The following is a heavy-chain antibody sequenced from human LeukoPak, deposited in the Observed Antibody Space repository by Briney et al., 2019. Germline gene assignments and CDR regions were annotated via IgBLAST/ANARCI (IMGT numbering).Heavy chain of an antibody. J-gene: IGHJ2*01. V-gene: IGHV4-30-4*01. CDR2: IYYSGST. Sequence: SETLSLTCTVSGGSISSGDYYWSWIRQPPGKGLEWIGYIYYSGSTYYNPSLKSRVTISVDTSKNQFSLELSSVTAADTAVYYCARDHHYYDSSGYGVWYFDLWGRGTLVTVSS. CDR1: GGSISSGDYY. CDR3: ARDHHYYDSSGYGVWYFDL. D-gene: IGHD3-22*01.